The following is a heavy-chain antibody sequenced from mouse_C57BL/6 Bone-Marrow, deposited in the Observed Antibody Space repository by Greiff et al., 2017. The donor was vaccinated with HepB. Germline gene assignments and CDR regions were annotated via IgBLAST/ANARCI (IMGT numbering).Heavy chain of an antibody. J-gene: IGHJ1*03. V-gene: IGHV1-69*01. CDR3: ARRRGGSYWYFDV. Sequence: LQQPGAELVMPGASVKLSCKASGYTFTSYWMHWVKQRPGQGLEWIGEIDPSDSYTNYNQKFKGKSTLTVDKSSSTAYMQLSSLTSEDSAVYYCARRRGGSYWYFDVWGTGTTVTVSS. CDR2: IDPSDSYT. D-gene: IGHD1-1*02. CDR1: GYTFTSYW.